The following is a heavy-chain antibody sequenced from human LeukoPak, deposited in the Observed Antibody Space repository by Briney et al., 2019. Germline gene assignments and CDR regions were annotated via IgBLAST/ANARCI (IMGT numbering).Heavy chain of an antibody. CDR2: MNPNSGNT. Sequence: GASVKVSCRASGYTFTSYDINWVRQASGQGLEWMGWMNPNSGNTGYAQKFQGRVSLTTNTSTTTAYMELSSLRSEDTAVYYCARVSPKSAVRGKIPDYWGQGTLVTVSP. CDR3: ARVSPKSAVRGKIPDY. V-gene: IGHV1-8*01. D-gene: IGHD4-17*01. CDR1: GYTFTSYD. J-gene: IGHJ4*02.